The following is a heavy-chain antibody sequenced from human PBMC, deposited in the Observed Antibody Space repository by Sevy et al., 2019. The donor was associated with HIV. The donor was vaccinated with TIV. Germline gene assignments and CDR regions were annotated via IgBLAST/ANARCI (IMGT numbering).Heavy chain of an antibody. CDR3: ARVATMAGTVDS. Sequence: SETLSLMFTVSGGYISNYYWSWIRQPPGKGLEWIGYMYSGGSTNYNPSLSSRITMSVDTSKNLFSLKLTSVTAADTAVYYCARVATMAGTVDSWGQGTLVTVSS. J-gene: IGHJ4*02. CDR1: GGYISNYY. CDR2: MYSGGST. D-gene: IGHD1-1*01. V-gene: IGHV4-59*01.